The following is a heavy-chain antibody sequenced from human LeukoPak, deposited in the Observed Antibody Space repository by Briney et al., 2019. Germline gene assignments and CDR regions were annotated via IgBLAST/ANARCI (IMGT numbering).Heavy chain of an antibody. Sequence: PGGSLRLSCAASGSTFSSYAMSWVRQAPGKGLEWVSAISGSGGSTYYADSVKGRFTISRDNSKNTLYLQMNSLRAEDTAVYYCAKDNSVLMVYAHWYWGQGTLVTVSS. V-gene: IGHV3-23*01. J-gene: IGHJ4*02. CDR2: ISGSGGST. CDR1: GSTFSSYA. D-gene: IGHD2-8*01. CDR3: AKDNSVLMVYAHWY.